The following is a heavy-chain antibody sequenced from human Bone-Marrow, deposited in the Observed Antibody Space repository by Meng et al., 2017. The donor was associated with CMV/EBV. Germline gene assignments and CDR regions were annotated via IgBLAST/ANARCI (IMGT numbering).Heavy chain of an antibody. CDR3: ARDGYNYGGSDN. CDR1: GGTFSSYA. J-gene: IGHJ4*02. Sequence: SVKVSCKASGGTFSSYAISWVRQAPGQGLEWMGGINHILGIANYAQKFQGRVTITADKSTSTAYMELSSRRSDYTAVYYCARDGYNYGGSDNWGQGTQVTVSS. V-gene: IGHV1-69*10. CDR2: INHILGIA. D-gene: IGHD5-24*01.